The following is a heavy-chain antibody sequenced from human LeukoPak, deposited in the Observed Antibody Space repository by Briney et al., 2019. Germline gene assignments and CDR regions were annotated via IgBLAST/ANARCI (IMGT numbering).Heavy chain of an antibody. Sequence: PSETLSLTCAVYDGSFSGYYWSWISQPPGKGLEWIGEINHSGSTNYNPSLKSRVTISLDTSKSQFSLKVRYVTAADTAVYYCARGLNDSWTGENYWGQGTLVTVSS. J-gene: IGHJ4*02. V-gene: IGHV4-34*01. CDR3: ARGLNDSWTGENY. D-gene: IGHD3-3*01. CDR2: INHSGST. CDR1: DGSFSGYY.